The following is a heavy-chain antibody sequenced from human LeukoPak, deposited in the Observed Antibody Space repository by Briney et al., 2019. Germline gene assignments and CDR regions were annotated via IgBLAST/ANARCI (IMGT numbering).Heavy chain of an antibody. Sequence: GSVKVSCKASGYTFTSYDINWVRQATGQGLEWVGWMNPNSGNTGYAQKFQRRVTITRNTSISTAYMELSSLRSEDTSVYYCARGRNIAAAGTHEDYWGQGTLVTVSS. J-gene: IGHJ4*02. CDR3: ARGRNIAAAGTHEDY. V-gene: IGHV1-8*01. D-gene: IGHD6-13*01. CDR2: MNPNSGNT. CDR1: GYTFTSYD.